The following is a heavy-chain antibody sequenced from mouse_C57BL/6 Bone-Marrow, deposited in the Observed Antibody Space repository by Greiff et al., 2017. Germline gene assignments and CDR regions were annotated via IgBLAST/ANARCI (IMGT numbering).Heavy chain of an antibody. CDR3: TTGRFIPTVVATNFDV. J-gene: IGHJ1*03. V-gene: IGHV14-4*01. Sequence: VQLQQSGAELVRPGASVKLSCTASGFNIKDDYMHWVKQRPEQGLEWIGWIDPENGDTEYASKFQGKATITADTSSNTAYLQLSSLTSENTAVYYCTTGRFIPTVVATNFDVWGTGTTVTVSS. D-gene: IGHD1-1*01. CDR2: IDPENGDT. CDR1: GFNIKDDY.